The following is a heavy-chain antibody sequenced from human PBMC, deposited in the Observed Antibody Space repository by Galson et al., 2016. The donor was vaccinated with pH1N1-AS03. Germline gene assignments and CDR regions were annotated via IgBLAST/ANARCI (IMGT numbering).Heavy chain of an antibody. CDR3: AIPPSDY. CDR2: IYYSGSA. V-gene: IGHV4-39*01. CDR1: GGSISSSSYY. J-gene: IGHJ4*02. Sequence: SETLSLTCTVSGGSISSSSYYWAWIRQPPGKGLEWIASIYYSGSAYYNPSLKSRVTISVDTSKNQFSLKVSSVTAADTAVYYCAIPPSDYWGQGTLVTVSS.